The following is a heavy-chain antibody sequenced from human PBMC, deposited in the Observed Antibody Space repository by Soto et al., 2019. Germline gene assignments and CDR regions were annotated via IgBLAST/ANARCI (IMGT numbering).Heavy chain of an antibody. V-gene: IGHV4-61*01. D-gene: IGHD4-17*01. CDR1: GGSVSSGSYY. CDR3: ARGKQMTTVPFDY. J-gene: IGHJ4*02. CDR2: IYYSGST. Sequence: PSETLSLTCTVSGGSVSSGSYYWSWIRQPPGKGLEWIGYIYYSGSTNYNPSLKSRVTISVDTSKNQFSLKLSSVTAADTAVYYCARGKQMTTVPFDYWGQGTLVTVSS.